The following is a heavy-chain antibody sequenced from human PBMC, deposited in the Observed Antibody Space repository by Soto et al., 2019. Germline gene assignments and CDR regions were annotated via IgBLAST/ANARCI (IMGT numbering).Heavy chain of an antibody. V-gene: IGHV3-9*01. CDR1: VFTFGDYA. D-gene: IGHD3-10*01. CDR3: AKDYYGSGSYPALGFGYYGMDV. CDR2: ISWNSGSI. J-gene: IGHJ6*02. Sequence: PGGPLRLSCAASVFTFGDYAMHWVRQAPGKGLEWVSGISWNSGSIGYADSVKGRFAISRDNAKNSLYLQMNSLRAEDTALYYCAKDYYGSGSYPALGFGYYGMDVWGQGTTVTVSS.